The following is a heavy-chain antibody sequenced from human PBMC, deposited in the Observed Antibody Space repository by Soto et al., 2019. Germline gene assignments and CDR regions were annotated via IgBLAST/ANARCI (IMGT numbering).Heavy chain of an antibody. J-gene: IGHJ4*02. Sequence: SETLSLTCTVPGGSISSGGYYWSWIRQHPGKGLEWIGYIYYSGSTYYNPSLKSRVTISVDTSKNQFSLKLSSVTAADTAVYYCASPARGGGYAPYWGQGTLVTVSS. V-gene: IGHV4-31*03. CDR1: GGSISSGGYY. CDR3: ASPARGGGYAPY. D-gene: IGHD5-12*01. CDR2: IYYSGST.